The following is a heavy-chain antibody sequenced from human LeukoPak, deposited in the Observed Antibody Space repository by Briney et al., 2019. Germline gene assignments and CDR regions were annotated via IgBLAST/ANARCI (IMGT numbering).Heavy chain of an antibody. CDR1: GFTFSSYS. V-gene: IGHV3-48*04. D-gene: IGHD4-17*01. CDR3: ARTYDYGDPLGMDV. CDR2: ISSSSSTI. J-gene: IGHJ6*02. Sequence: GGSLRLSCAATGFTFSSYSMNWVRQAPGKGLEWVSYISSSSSTIYYADSVKGRFTISRDNAKNSLYLQMNSLRAEDTAVYYCARTYDYGDPLGMDVWGQGTTVTVSS.